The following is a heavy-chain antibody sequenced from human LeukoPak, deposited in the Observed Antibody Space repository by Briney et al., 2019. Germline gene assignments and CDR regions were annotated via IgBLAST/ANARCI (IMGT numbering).Heavy chain of an antibody. CDR2: IFSGGGT. D-gene: IGHD3-3*01. V-gene: IGHV3-53*01. J-gene: IGHJ4*02. CDR1: GLTVSRNY. CDR3: ARDRSGYYLTFDY. Sequence: PGGSLRLSCAASGLTVSRNYMSWVRQAPGKRLEWVSAIFSGGGTFYADSVKGRFTISRDNSKNTLFLQMNSLRAEDTAVYYCARDRSGYYLTFDYWGQGSLVTVSS.